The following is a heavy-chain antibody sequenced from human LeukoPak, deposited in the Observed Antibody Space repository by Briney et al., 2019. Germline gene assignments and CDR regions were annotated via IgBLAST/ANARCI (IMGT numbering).Heavy chain of an antibody. D-gene: IGHD5-18*01. CDR1: GGSISSGSYY. V-gene: IGHV4-61*02. Sequence: SETLSLTCTVSGGSISSGSYYWSWIRQPAGKGLEWIGRIYTSGAPNYNPSLKSRVTISVDTSKNQFSLKLSSVTAADTAVYYCARELQLWSRYYYYYMDVWGKGTTVTVSS. CDR2: IYTSGAP. CDR3: ARELQLWSRYYYYYMDV. J-gene: IGHJ6*03.